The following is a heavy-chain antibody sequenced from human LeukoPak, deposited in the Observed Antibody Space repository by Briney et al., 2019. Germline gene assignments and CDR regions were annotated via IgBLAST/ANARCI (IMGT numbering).Heavy chain of an antibody. Sequence: PGGSLGLSCAASGFTFSSYWMHWVRQAPGKGLVWVSRINSDGSSTSYADSVKGRFTISRDNAKNTLYLQMNSLRAEDTAVYYCARAGTCSSTSCDGGIEYWGQGTLVTVSS. CDR3: ARAGTCSSTSCDGGIEY. D-gene: IGHD2-2*01. J-gene: IGHJ4*02. V-gene: IGHV3-74*01. CDR2: INSDGSST. CDR1: GFTFSSYW.